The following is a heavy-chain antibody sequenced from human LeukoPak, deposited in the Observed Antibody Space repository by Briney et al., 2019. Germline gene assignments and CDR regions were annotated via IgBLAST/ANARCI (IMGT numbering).Heavy chain of an antibody. V-gene: IGHV3-9*01. J-gene: IGHJ3*02. CDR1: GFTFDDYA. CDR2: ISWNSGSI. CDR3: AKSAVAIVALRLTSSSWYESAFDI. D-gene: IGHD6-13*01. Sequence: GGSLRLSCAASGFTFDDYAMHWVRQAPGKGLEWVSGISWNSGSIGYADSVKGRFTISRDNAKNSLYLQMNSLRAEDTALYYCAKSAVAIVALRLTSSSWYESAFDIWGQGTMVTVSS.